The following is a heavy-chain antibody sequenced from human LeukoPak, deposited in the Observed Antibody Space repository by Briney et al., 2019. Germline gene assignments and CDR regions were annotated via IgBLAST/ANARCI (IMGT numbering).Heavy chain of an antibody. CDR2: IYYGGGT. V-gene: IGHV4-59*08. CDR1: GGSISTYY. Sequence: SETLSLTCTVSGGSISTYYWSWIRQPPGKGLEWIGCIYYGGGTNYNPSLKSRVTISVDTSKTRFSLKLSSVTASDTALYYCARHGDYGFYFDCWGQGSLVTVSS. D-gene: IGHD4-17*01. J-gene: IGHJ4*02. CDR3: ARHGDYGFYFDC.